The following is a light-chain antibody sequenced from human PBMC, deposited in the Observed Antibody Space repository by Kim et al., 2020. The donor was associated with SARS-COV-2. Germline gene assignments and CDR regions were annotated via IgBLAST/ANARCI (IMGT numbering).Light chain of an antibody. V-gene: IGLV2-8*01. J-gene: IGLJ1*01. CDR2: EVS. Sequence: GRSRTCFGAGASGDVGGYHYISCSQQHPDKAPKHMFSEVSKRPSGVPDRFSGSKSGNTASLTVSGLQAADEADYYCSSYAGSNTFVFGTGTKVTVL. CDR3: SSYAGSNTFV. CDR1: SGDVGGYHY.